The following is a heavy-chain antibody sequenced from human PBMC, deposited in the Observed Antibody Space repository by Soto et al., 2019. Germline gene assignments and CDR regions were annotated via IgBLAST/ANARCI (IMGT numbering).Heavy chain of an antibody. J-gene: IGHJ4*02. V-gene: IGHV5-51*01. D-gene: IGHD5-12*01. CDR3: ARLVGAYDSHFDQ. CDR2: IYPGDSET. CDR1: GYDFSRTW. Sequence: PGESLKISCKGSGYDFSRTWIGWVRQLPGKGLDWMGIIYPGDSETRYSPSFQGHVTISADKSISTAYLQWSSLKTSDIGMYYCARLVGAYDSHFDQWGQGNRVIVS.